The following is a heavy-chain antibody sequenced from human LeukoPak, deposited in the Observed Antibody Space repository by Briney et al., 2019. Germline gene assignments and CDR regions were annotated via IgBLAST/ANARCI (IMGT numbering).Heavy chain of an antibody. J-gene: IGHJ6*02. V-gene: IGHV3-30*18. CDR2: ISYDGSNK. D-gene: IGHD3-16*01. CDR3: AKANGGGHYYYYGMDV. CDR1: RFTFSSYG. Sequence: GGSLRLSCAASRFTFSSYGMHWVRQAPGKGLEWVAVISYDGSNKYYADSVKGRFTISRDNSKNTLYLQMNSLRAEDTAVYYCAKANGGGHYYYYGMDVWGQGTTVTVSS.